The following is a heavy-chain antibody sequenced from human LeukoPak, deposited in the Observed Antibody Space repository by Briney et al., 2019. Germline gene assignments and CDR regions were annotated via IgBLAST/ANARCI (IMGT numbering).Heavy chain of an antibody. J-gene: IGHJ4*02. Sequence: ASVKVSCKASGGTFSSYAISWVRQAPGQGLEWMGGIIPIFGTANYAQKFQGRVTITADESTSTAYMELSSLRSEDTAVYYGARALAARMAGYYFDYWGQGTLVTVSS. CDR3: ARALAARMAGYYFDY. CDR1: GGTFSSYA. CDR2: IIPIFGTA. D-gene: IGHD6-6*01. V-gene: IGHV1-69*13.